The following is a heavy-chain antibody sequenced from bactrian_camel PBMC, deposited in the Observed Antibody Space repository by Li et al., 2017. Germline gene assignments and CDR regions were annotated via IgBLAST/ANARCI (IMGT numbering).Heavy chain of an antibody. CDR2: VVRNGHAT. CDR3: AAGGACTSHDSRWSQAVGYPV. D-gene: IGHD6*01. V-gene: IGHV3-3*01. Sequence: VQLVESGGGSVQAGGSLRLSCVASGYTYSRACVGWFRQVPGKEREGVAAVVRNGHATYYADSVIGRFTISQVNAGNTIYLQMNNVKPEDAAIYYCAAGGACTSHDSRWSQAVGYPVWGQGTQVTVS. J-gene: IGHJ4*01. CDR1: GYTYSRAC.